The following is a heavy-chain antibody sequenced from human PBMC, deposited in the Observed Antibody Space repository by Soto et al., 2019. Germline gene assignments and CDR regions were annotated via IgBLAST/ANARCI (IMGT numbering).Heavy chain of an antibody. CDR3: VKDRVLPSGTQ. V-gene: IGHV3-23*01. Sequence: EVQLLEAGGGLVQPGGSLRLSCAASGFTLRSSAMSWVRQAPGKGLEWVSVGSSVGGNTFYADSVKGRLTISRDNSNNTLYLHMNSLRAEDTAVYYCVKDRVLPSGTQWGQGALVTVSS. CDR1: GFTLRSSA. J-gene: IGHJ4*02. CDR2: GSSVGGNT. D-gene: IGHD2-2*01.